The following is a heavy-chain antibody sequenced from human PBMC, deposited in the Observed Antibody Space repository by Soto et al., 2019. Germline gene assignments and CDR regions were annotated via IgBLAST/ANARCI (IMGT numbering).Heavy chain of an antibody. CDR3: ARVPHIVVVTARVPRFDP. CDR2: INHRGST. D-gene: IGHD2-21*02. V-gene: IGHV4-34*01. Sequence: PSETLSLTGAPYRQSFSGYYWSWIRQPPGKGQERIGEINHRGSTNYNPSLKSRVTISVDTSKNQFSLKLSSVTAADTAVYYCARVPHIVVVTARVPRFDPWGQGTMVTVSS. CDR1: RQSFSGYY. J-gene: IGHJ5*02.